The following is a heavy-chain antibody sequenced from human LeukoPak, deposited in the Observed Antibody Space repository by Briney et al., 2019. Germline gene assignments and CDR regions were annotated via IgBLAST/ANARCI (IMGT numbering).Heavy chain of an antibody. V-gene: IGHV1-18*01. Sequence: ASVKVSCKASGYTFTSYGISWVRQAPGQGLEWMGWISAYNGNTNYAQKLQGRVTMTTDTSTSTAYMELRSLRSEDTAVYYCARAIPRSQQLVRSGNYYYGMDVWGQGTTVTVSS. J-gene: IGHJ6*02. CDR1: GYTFTSYG. CDR2: ISAYNGNT. D-gene: IGHD6-13*01. CDR3: ARAIPRSQQLVRSGNYYYGMDV.